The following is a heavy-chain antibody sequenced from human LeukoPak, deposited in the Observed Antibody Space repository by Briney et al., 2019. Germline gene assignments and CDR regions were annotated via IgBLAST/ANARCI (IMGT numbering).Heavy chain of an antibody. Sequence: ASVKVSCKAPGYTFTSYDINWVRQATGQGLEWMGWMNPNSGNTGYAQKFQGRVTMTRNTSISTAYMELSSLRSEDTAVYYCARGRYYYDSSGYPDAFDIWGQGTMVTVSS. CDR1: GYTFTSYD. CDR2: MNPNSGNT. V-gene: IGHV1-8*01. D-gene: IGHD3-22*01. CDR3: ARGRYYYDSSGYPDAFDI. J-gene: IGHJ3*02.